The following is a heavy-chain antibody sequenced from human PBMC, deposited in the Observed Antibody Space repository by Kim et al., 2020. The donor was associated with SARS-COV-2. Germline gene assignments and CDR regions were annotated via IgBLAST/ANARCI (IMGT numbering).Heavy chain of an antibody. CDR1: GGSISSSSYY. D-gene: IGHD2-2*02. CDR2: IYYSGST. V-gene: IGHV4-39*01. Sequence: SETLSLTCTVSGGSISSSSYYWGWIRQPPGKGLEWIGSIYYSGSTYYNPSLKSRVTIPVDTSKNQFSLKLSSVTAADTAVYYCARLHCSSTSCYTRTYYYYGMDVWGQGTTVTVSS. J-gene: IGHJ6*02. CDR3: ARLHCSSTSCYTRTYYYYGMDV.